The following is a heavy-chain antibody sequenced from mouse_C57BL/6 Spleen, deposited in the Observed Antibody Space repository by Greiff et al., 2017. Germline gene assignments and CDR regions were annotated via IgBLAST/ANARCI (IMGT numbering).Heavy chain of an antibody. D-gene: IGHD2-3*01. J-gene: IGHJ3*01. CDR3: ARGNIYDGYPAWFAY. CDR1: GYTFTSYW. Sequence: QVQLQQPGAELVKPGASVKMSCKASGYTFTSYWITWVKQRPGQGLEWIGDIYPGSGSTNYNEKFKSKATLTVDTSSSTAYMQLSSLTSEDSSVYYCARGNIYDGYPAWFAYWGQGTLVTVSA. CDR2: IYPGSGST. V-gene: IGHV1-55*01.